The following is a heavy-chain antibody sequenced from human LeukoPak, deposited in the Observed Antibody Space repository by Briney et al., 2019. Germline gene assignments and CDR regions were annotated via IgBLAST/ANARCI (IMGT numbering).Heavy chain of an antibody. CDR2: IYSGGST. Sequence: GGSLRLSCAASGFTVSSNYMSWVRQAPGKGLEWVSVIYSGGSTYYADSVKGRCTISRDNSKNTLYLQMNSLRAEDTAVYYCASLYSSGWALDYWGQGTLVTVSS. J-gene: IGHJ4*02. CDR3: ASLYSSGWALDY. D-gene: IGHD6-19*01. CDR1: GFTVSSNY. V-gene: IGHV3-53*01.